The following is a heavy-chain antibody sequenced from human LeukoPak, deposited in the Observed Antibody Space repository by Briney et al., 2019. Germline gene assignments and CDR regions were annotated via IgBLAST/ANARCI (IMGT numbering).Heavy chain of an antibody. CDR2: IYGSGST. D-gene: IGHD3-10*01. J-gene: IGHJ4*02. V-gene: IGHV4-4*07. CDR1: GGSIRSY. CDR3: ARGTTPGRITMVRGVIGFDY. Sequence: SETLSLTCTVSGGSIRSYWSWIRQPAGKGLEWIGRIYGSGSTDYNPSLKSRVTMSIDTSKNQFSLNLISVTAADTAVYYCARGTTPGRITMVRGVIGFDYWGQGTLVTVSS.